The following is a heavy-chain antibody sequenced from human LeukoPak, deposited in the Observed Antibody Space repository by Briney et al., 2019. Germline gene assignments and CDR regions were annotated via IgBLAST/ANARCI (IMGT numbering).Heavy chain of an antibody. D-gene: IGHD6-19*01. V-gene: IGHV4-34*01. CDR3: ARGPSVADSPPFDY. CDR1: AGSISGYY. J-gene: IGHJ4*02. CDR2: INHSGST. Sequence: SETLSLTCAVYAGSISGYYWSWIRQPPGKGLEWIGEINHSGSTNYNPSLKSRVTISVDTSKSQFSLKLSSVTAADTAVYYCARGPSVADSPPFDYWGQGTLVTVSS.